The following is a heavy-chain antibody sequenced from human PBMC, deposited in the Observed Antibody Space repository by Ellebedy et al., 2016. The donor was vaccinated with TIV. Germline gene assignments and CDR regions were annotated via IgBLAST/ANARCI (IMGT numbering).Heavy chain of an antibody. CDR2: ISSRSTYI. Sequence: GGSLRLSCAASGFTFSSHAMIWVRQAPGKGLEWVSSISSRSTYIYNADSVKGRFTISRDNSKNLVSLQLNSLRLDDTAIYYCGRESAQYGSGSWPIDLWGQGTLVTVSS. CDR1: GFTFSSHA. J-gene: IGHJ5*02. CDR3: GRESAQYGSGSWPIDL. V-gene: IGHV3-21*03. D-gene: IGHD3-10*01.